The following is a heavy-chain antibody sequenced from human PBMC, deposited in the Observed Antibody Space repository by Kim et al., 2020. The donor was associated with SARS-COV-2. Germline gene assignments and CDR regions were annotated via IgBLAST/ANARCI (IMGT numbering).Heavy chain of an antibody. V-gene: IGHV4-31*02. Sequence: PSRKSRVTISVETYRHQFAMKLSSVTAADTAVYYCAREVGTGTADAFDIWGQGTMVTVSS. D-gene: IGHD1-26*01. J-gene: IGHJ3*02. CDR3: AREVGTGTADAFDI.